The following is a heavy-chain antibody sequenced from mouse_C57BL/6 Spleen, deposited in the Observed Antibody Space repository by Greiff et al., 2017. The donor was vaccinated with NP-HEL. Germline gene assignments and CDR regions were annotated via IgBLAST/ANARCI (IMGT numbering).Heavy chain of an antibody. CDR2: IWRGGST. J-gene: IGHJ4*01. CDR3: AKNYCGSSPQYYDMDY. CDR1: GFSLTSYG. V-gene: IGHV2-5*01. D-gene: IGHD1-1*01. Sequence: QVQLKESGPGLVQPSQSLSITCTVSGFSLTSYGVHWVRQSPGKGLEWLGVIWRGGSTDYNAAFMSRLSITKDNSKSHVFFKMNSLQADDTAIYDAAKNYCGSSPQYYDMDYWGQGTSVTVSS.